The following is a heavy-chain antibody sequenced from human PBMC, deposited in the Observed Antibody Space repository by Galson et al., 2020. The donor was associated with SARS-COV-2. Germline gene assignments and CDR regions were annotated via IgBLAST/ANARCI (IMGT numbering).Heavy chain of an antibody. CDR3: AKDDGEKSRPDYYCYDPMDV. CDR1: GFTFDDYT. Sequence: GESLKISCAASGFTFDDYTMHWVRQAPGKGLEWVSLISWDGVNIYYADSVKGRFTISRDNSKKSLYLQMNSLRTDDTALYYCAKDDGEKSRPDYYCYDPMDVWGQGTTVTVSS. V-gene: IGHV3-43*01. J-gene: IGHJ6*02. D-gene: IGHD3-10*01. CDR2: ISWDGVNI.